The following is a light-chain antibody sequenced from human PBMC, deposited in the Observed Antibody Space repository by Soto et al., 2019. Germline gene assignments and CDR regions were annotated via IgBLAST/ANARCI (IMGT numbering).Light chain of an antibody. V-gene: IGKV1-39*01. CDR2: AAS. J-gene: IGKJ1*01. CDR1: QSISSY. CDR3: QQSYSRT. Sequence: DIQMTQSPSSLSASVGDRVTITCRASQSISSYLNWYQQKPGKAPKLLNYAASSLQSGVPSRFSGSGSGTDFTLTISSLQPEDFATYYCQQSYSRTFGQGTKVEIK.